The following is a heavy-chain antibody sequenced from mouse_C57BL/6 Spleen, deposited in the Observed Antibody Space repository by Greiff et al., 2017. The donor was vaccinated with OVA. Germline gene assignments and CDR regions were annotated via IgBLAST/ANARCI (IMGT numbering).Heavy chain of an antibody. V-gene: IGHV5-17*01. J-gene: IGHJ4*01. CDR1: GFTFSDYG. D-gene: IGHD1-1*01. Sequence: EVNLVESGGGLVKPGGSLKLSCAASGFTFSDYGMHWVRQAPEKGLEWVAYISSGSSTIYYADTVKGRFTITRDNAKNTLFLQLTSLRSEDTAMYYCARPFYYGSSGPYYAMDYWGQGTSVTVSS. CDR2: ISSGSSTI. CDR3: ARPFYYGSSGPYYAMDY.